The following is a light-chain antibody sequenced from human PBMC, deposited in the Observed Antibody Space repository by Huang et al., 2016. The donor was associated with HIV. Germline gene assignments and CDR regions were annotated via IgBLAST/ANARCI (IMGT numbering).Light chain of an antibody. CDR2: WAS. CDR3: QEYYTTAFT. V-gene: IGKV4-1*01. CDR1: QTVLYTSDHKNF. J-gene: IGKJ3*01. Sequence: DIVMTQSPDSLSVSLGERATINCKSSQTVLYTSDHKNFLAWYQQKPGQPPKLLMYWASTRESGVPDRFTGSGSGTDFTLTISSLQAEDVAVYYCQEYYTTAFTFGPGTRVD.